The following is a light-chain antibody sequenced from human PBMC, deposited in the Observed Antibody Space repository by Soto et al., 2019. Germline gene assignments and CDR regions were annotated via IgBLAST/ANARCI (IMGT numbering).Light chain of an antibody. J-gene: IGKJ1*01. CDR1: QTFGTS. V-gene: IGKV3D-15*01. Sequence: EIVMTQSQVTLSVSPGERVTLFCRANQTFGTSLACSQQKPGQAPRLLIYGSSSRATGIPARFSGSGSGTEFTLTIISLQSEDFGTYYWQQYKNWRTFGQGTSLEIK. CDR2: GSS. CDR3: QQYKNWRT.